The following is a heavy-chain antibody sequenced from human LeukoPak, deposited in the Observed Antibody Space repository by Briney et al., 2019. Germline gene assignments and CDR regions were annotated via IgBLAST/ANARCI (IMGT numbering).Heavy chain of an antibody. CDR3: ASTDSFDWLFCFDY. D-gene: IGHD3-9*01. Sequence: GGSLRLSCAASGLTFSSYSMNWVRHAPGKGLEWVAYISSSSSTIYYADSVKGRFTISRDNAKNSLYLQMNSLRDEDTAVYYCASTDSFDWLFCFDYWGQGTLVTVSS. CDR1: GLTFSSYS. V-gene: IGHV3-48*02. CDR2: ISSSSSTI. J-gene: IGHJ4*02.